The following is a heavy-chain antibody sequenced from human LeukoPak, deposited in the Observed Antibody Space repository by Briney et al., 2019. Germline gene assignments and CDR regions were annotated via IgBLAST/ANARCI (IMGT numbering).Heavy chain of an antibody. CDR3: ERKVDAFFYYDS. D-gene: IGHD3-9*01. J-gene: IGHJ4*02. V-gene: IGHV1-18*01. CDR2: ISVSTGNT. CDR1: GYTFTSYD. Sequence: ASVNVSCKASGYTFTSYDISWIRQAPGQRLEWMGWISVSTGNTNYAQKFQGRVPMTADTHTSTAYMELRTLSDDDTAVYFCERKVDAFFYYDSWGQGNLVTVSS.